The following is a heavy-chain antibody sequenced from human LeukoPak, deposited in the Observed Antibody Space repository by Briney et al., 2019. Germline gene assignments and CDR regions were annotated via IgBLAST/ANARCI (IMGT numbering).Heavy chain of an antibody. CDR3: ARYVVVPAANQGGNWFAP. D-gene: IGHD2-2*01. CDR1: VGTFSSYT. J-gene: IGHJ5*02. V-gene: IGHV1-69*02. CDR2: IIPILGVA. Sequence: SVKVSCKASVGTFSSYTISWVRQAPGQGLEWRGKIIPILGVANSAQNFQGRGSITADKSPSTAYMELSTLRSQDTAVYYCARYVVVPAANQGGNWFAPWGQGTLVTVSS.